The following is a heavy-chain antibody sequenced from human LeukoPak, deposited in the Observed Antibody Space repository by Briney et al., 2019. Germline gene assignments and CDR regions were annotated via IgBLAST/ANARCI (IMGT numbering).Heavy chain of an antibody. CDR2: INTNTGNP. J-gene: IGHJ5*02. Sequence: ASVKVSCKASGYTFTSYAMNWVRQAPGQGLEWMGWINTNTGNPTYAQGLTGRFVFSLDTSVSTAYLQISSLKAEDTAVYYCARVFNTQLGVYGFDPWGQGTLVTVSS. CDR1: GYTFTSYA. V-gene: IGHV7-4-1*02. CDR3: ARVFNTQLGVYGFDP. D-gene: IGHD6-6*01.